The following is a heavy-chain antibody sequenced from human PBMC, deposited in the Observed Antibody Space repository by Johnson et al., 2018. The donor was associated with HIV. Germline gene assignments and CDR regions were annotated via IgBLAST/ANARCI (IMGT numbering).Heavy chain of an antibody. CDR1: GFTFINAW. Sequence: VQLVESGGGLVQPGGSLRLSCAASGFTFINAWMSWVRQAPGKGLAWVGRIYSKTDGGTTEYAAPVKGRFTISRDDSKNTLYLQMNSLKSEDTAVYYCTTDQVGRNYGGKYHIWGQGTMVTVSS. D-gene: IGHD1-7*01. CDR3: TTDQVGRNYGGKYHI. V-gene: IGHV3-15*01. CDR2: IYSKTDGGTT. J-gene: IGHJ3*02.